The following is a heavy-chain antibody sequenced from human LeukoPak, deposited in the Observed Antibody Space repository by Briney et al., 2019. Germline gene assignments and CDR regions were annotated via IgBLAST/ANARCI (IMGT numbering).Heavy chain of an antibody. CDR1: GGSISSYY. CDR3: ARGHRSSSAYHCNAMDV. Sequence: SETLSLTCTVSGGSISSYYWSWIRQPPGKGLEWIGYIYYSGSTNYNPSLKSRVTISVDTSKNQFSLKLSSVTAADTAVYYCARGHRSSSAYHCNAMDVWGQGTTVTVSS. CDR2: IYYSGST. J-gene: IGHJ6*02. V-gene: IGHV4-59*01. D-gene: IGHD3-16*01.